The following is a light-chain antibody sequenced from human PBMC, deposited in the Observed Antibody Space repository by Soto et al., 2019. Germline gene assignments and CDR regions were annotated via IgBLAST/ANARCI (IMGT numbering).Light chain of an antibody. V-gene: IGKV3-11*01. CDR1: QSVSID. CDR3: QPRYN. J-gene: IGKJ3*01. CDR2: DAS. Sequence: EVVLTQSPATLSLSPGDRATLSCRASQSVSIDFAWYQQKPGQAPRLLIYDASNRATGIPARFSGSGSGTDFTLTLTSLEPEDFAVYYCQPRYNFGPGTKVDIK.